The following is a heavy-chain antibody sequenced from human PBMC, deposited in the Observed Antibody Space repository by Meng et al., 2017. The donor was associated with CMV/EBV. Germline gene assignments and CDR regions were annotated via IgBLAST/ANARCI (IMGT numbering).Heavy chain of an antibody. CDR3: GRDLTGERDQ. J-gene: IGHJ4*02. CDR2: LNEDGTFT. V-gene: IGHV3-74*03. D-gene: IGHD7-27*01. Sequence: VQLVESGGGVVQPGRSLRLSCAASGFTFSSYAMHWVRQVPGKGLVWVSRLNEDGTFTSYADSVKGRFTISRDNAKNTLYLQMNSLRVDDSGVYYCGRDLTGERDQWGQGTLVTVSS. CDR1: GFTFSSYA.